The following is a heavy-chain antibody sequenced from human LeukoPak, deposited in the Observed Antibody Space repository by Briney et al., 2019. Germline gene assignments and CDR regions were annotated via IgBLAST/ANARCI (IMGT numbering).Heavy chain of an antibody. J-gene: IGHJ6*03. D-gene: IGHD3-16*01. V-gene: IGHV4-39*07. CDR1: GGSISSSSYY. CDR3: ARDFGQTGPYYYYYMDV. Sequence: PSETLSLTCTVSGGSISSSSYYWGWIRQPPGKGLEWIGSIYYSGSTYYNPSLKSRVTISVDTSKNQFSLKLSSVTAADTAVYYCARDFGQTGPYYYYYMDVWGKGTTVTVSS. CDR2: IYYSGST.